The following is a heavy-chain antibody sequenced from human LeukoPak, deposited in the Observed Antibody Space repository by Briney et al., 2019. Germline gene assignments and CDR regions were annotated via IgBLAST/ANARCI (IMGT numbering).Heavy chain of an antibody. J-gene: IGHJ4*02. CDR1: GLTFSSNS. CDR2: ISSSSTYI. V-gene: IGHV3-21*01. Sequence: GGSLRLSCADSGLTFSSNSMDWVRQAPGKGLEWVSSISSSSTYIYYADSVRGRFTISRDNAKKSLYPQMDSLRAEDTAVYFCARDRGYGYYYFDYWGQGTLVTVSS. D-gene: IGHD5-12*01. CDR3: ARDRGYGYYYFDY.